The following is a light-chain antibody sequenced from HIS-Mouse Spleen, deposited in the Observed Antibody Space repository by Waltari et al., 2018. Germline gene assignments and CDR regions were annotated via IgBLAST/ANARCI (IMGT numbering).Light chain of an antibody. CDR3: QVWDSSSDHPV. Sequence: SYVLTQPPSVSVAPGKTARITCGGNNIGSKSVHWYQQKPGQAPVLVVYDDSDRPSGIPGRFSGSKSGNTATLTISRVEAGDEADYYCQVWDSSSDHPVFGGGTKLTVL. V-gene: IGLV3-21*03. CDR1: NIGSKS. J-gene: IGLJ2*01. CDR2: DDS.